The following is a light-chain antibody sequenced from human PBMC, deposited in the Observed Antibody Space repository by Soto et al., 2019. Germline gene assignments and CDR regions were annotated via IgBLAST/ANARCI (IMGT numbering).Light chain of an antibody. J-gene: IGKJ4*01. CDR2: AAS. V-gene: IGKV3-20*01. CDR1: QSVSSSY. Sequence: EIVLTQSPGTLSLSPGDRATLSCRASQSVSSSYLAWYQQKPGQSPSLLIYAASSSATGIPDTFSGSGSGTDFTLTISRLEPEDVAVYYCQQYGSSPPVTFGGGTKVEIK. CDR3: QQYGSSPPVT.